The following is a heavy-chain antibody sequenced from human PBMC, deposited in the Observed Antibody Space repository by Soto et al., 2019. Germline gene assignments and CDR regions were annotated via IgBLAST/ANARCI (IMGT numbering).Heavy chain of an antibody. CDR3: ARTGAAAAGDY. Sequence: QVQLQQWGAGLLKPSETLSLTCAVYGGSFSGYYWSWIRQPPGKGLEWIGEINHSGSTNYNPSLKSRVHISVDTSKNQFSLKLSSVTAADTAVYYCARTGAAAAGDYWGQGTLVTVSS. D-gene: IGHD6-13*01. V-gene: IGHV4-34*01. J-gene: IGHJ4*02. CDR1: GGSFSGYY. CDR2: INHSGST.